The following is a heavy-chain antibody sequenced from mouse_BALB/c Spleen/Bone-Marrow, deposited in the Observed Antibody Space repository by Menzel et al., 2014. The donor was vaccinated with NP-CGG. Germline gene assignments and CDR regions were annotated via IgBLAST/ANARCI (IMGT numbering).Heavy chain of an antibody. V-gene: IGHV7-3*02. J-gene: IGHJ4*01. Sequence: EVQGVESGGGLVQPGGSLRLSCATSGFTFTDYYVSWVRPPPGEALEWLGFIRNKADGYTTEYSASVKGRFNISRDNSQSILYLQMNTLRAEDSATYYCARDDYYAMDDWGQGTSVTVAS. CDR3: ARDDYYAMDD. CDR2: IRNKADGYTT. CDR1: GFTFTDYY.